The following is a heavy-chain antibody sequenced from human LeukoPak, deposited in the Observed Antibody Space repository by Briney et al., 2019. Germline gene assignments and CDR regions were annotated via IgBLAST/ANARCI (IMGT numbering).Heavy chain of an antibody. D-gene: IGHD6-19*01. CDR3: ARDRSSGWYFY. J-gene: IGHJ4*02. CDR1: GFTFSSYW. V-gene: IGHV3-7*01. CDR2: IKQDGSEK. Sequence: GGSLRLSCAASGFTFSSYWMSWVRQAPGKGLEWVANIKQDGSEKYYVDSVKGRFTISRDNAKNSLYLQMNSLRAEDTAVYYRARDRSSGWYFYWGQGTLVTVSS.